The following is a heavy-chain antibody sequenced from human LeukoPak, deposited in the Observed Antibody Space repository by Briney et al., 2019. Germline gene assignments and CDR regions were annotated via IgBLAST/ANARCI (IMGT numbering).Heavy chain of an antibody. D-gene: IGHD4-17*01. J-gene: IGHJ4*02. CDR2: ISGSSSST. CDR3: AKDRGGGLTTVTPSEY. CDR1: GFTFSSYA. Sequence: GGSLRLSCAASGFTFSSYAMTWVRQAPGKGLQWVSTISGSSSSTYYADSVKGRFTISRDNSNNTLYLQMDILRAEDTALYYCAKDRGGGLTTVTPSEYWGQGTLVTVSS. V-gene: IGHV3-23*01.